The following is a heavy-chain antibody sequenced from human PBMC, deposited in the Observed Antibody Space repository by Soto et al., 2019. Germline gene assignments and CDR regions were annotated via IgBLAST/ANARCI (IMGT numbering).Heavy chain of an antibody. CDR1: GYTFTSYD. V-gene: IGHV1-8*01. J-gene: IGHJ6*02. CDR2: MNPNSGNT. D-gene: IGHD3-10*01. CDR3: ARNEFRFGELVRYYYYGMDV. Sequence: QVQLVQSGAEVKKPGASVKVSCKASGYTFTSYDINWVRQATGQGLEWMGWMNPNSGNTGYAQKFQGRVTMTRNTSISTDYMELSSLRSEDSAVYYCARNEFRFGELVRYYYYGMDVWGQGTTVTVSS.